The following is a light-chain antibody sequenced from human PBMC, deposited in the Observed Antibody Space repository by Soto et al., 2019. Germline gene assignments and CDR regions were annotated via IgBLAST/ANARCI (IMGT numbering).Light chain of an antibody. J-gene: IGKJ5*01. CDR1: RSISNY. Sequence: DIQMTQSPSSLSASVGDRVTITCRASRSISNYLNWYQQKTGKAPQVLIYGASSLQSGVPSRFSAIGSRKNFTLTINSLQPEDFATYYCQQSLNTPVTFGQGTRLEI. V-gene: IGKV1-39*01. CDR2: GAS. CDR3: QQSLNTPVT.